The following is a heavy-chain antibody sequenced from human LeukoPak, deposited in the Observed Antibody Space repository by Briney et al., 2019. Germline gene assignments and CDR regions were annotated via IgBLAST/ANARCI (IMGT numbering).Heavy chain of an antibody. CDR2: ISAYNGNT. CDR3: ARGGPFPSGSSSRGYYLDY. V-gene: IGHV1-18*01. CDR1: GYTFTSYG. J-gene: IGHJ4*02. D-gene: IGHD6-6*01. Sequence: ASVKVSCKASGYTFTSYGISWVRQAPGQGLEWMGWISAYNGNTNYAQKLQGRVTMTTDTSTSTAYMELRSLRSDDTAVYYCARGGPFPSGSSSRGYYLDYWGQGTLVTVSS.